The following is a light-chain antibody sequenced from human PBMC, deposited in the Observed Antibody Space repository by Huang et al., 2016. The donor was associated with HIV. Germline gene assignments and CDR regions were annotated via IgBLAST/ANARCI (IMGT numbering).Light chain of an antibody. CDR1: QSISTF. V-gene: IGKV3-11*01. CDR3: QQRSNWPPLT. CDR2: DAS. Sequence: EIVLTQSPATLSLSPGDRATPSCRASQSISTFLAWYQHKPGQAPRLLIYDASTRAAGIPPRFSGGGSGTDCTLTISSLEPEDFAIYYCQQRSNWPPLTFGGGTKVEIK. J-gene: IGKJ4*01.